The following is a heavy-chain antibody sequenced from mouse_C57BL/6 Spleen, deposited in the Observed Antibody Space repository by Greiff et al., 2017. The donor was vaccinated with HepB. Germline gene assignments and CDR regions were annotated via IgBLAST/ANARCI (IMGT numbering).Heavy chain of an antibody. J-gene: IGHJ3*01. CDR3: ARGDIYDGYYDWFAY. D-gene: IGHD2-3*01. V-gene: IGHV1-72*01. CDR2: IDPNSGGT. Sequence: VQLQQPGAELVKPGASVKLSCKASGYTFTSYWMHWVKQRPGRGLEWIGRIDPNSGGTKYNEKFKSKATLTVDKPSSTAYMQLSSLTSEDSAVYYCARGDIYDGYYDWFAYWGQGTLVTVSA. CDR1: GYTFTSYW.